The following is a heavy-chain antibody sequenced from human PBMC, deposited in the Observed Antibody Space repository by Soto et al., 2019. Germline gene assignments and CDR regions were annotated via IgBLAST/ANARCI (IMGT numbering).Heavy chain of an antibody. CDR3: ARGIQQLDS. V-gene: IGHV3-7*03. CDR2: IKEDGSEK. Sequence: DVQLVESGGGLGMPGGSLRLSCVVSGFTFSSDWMTWVRQAPGKGLEWVANIKEDGSEKYYVDSVKGRFTISRDNAEKSLYLQMNSLRAEDSAVYYCARGIQQLDSWGQGTTVTVSS. J-gene: IGHJ6*02. D-gene: IGHD6-13*01. CDR1: GFTFSSDW.